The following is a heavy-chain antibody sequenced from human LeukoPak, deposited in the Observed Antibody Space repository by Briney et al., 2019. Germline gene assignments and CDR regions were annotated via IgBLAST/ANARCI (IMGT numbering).Heavy chain of an antibody. Sequence: PGGSLRLSCAASGFTFSSYEMNWVRQAPGKGLEWVSYISSSGSTIYYADSVKGRFTIPRDNAKNSLYLQMNSLRAEDTAVYYCARDLNWNPLDYWGQGTLVTVSS. CDR1: GFTFSSYE. CDR3: ARDLNWNPLDY. J-gene: IGHJ4*02. D-gene: IGHD1-1*01. V-gene: IGHV3-48*03. CDR2: ISSSGSTI.